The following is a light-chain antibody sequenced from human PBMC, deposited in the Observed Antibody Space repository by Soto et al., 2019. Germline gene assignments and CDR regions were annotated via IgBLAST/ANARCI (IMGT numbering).Light chain of an antibody. CDR2: GAS. V-gene: IGKV3-20*01. J-gene: IGKJ2*01. CDR3: QQYGSSPYT. CDR1: QSVRSGY. Sequence: EIVLTQSPGTLSLSPGERATLSCRASQSVRSGYLAWYQQNPGQAPRLLIYGASYRATGIPDRFSGGGSGTDFTLTISRLEPEDFAAYYCQQYGSSPYTFGHGTKLEIK.